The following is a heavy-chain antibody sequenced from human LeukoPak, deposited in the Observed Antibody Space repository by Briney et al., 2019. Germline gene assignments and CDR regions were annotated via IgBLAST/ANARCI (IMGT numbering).Heavy chain of an antibody. V-gene: IGHV1-46*01. CDR3: ATATQFYYDFWSGYYVGNDY. CDR1: GYSFTNYY. Sequence: ASVKVSCKASGYSFTNYYMHWVRQAPGQGLEWMGIINPSGGNTKYAQKFQGRVTMTRDMSTSTVYMELSSLRSEDTAVYYCATATQFYYDFWSGYYVGNDYWGQGTLVTVSS. D-gene: IGHD3-3*01. J-gene: IGHJ4*02. CDR2: INPSGGNT.